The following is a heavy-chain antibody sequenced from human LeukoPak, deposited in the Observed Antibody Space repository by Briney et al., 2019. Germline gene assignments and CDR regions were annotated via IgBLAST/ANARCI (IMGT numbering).Heavy chain of an antibody. J-gene: IGHJ4*02. CDR2: IYPGDSDT. D-gene: IGHD5-24*01. Sequence: GESLKISCKGSGYSFTSYWIGWVRQMPGKGLEWMGIIYPGDSDTRYSPSFQGQVTISADKSISTAYLQWSSLKASDTAMYYCARHGEMATNIPAHFDYWGQGTLVTVSS. V-gene: IGHV5-51*01. CDR1: GYSFTSYW. CDR3: ARHGEMATNIPAHFDY.